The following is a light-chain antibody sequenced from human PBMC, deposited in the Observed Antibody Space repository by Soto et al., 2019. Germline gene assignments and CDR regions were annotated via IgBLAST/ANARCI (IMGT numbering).Light chain of an antibody. V-gene: IGLV2-8*01. CDR1: SSDVGGYNY. CDR2: EVN. J-gene: IGLJ2*01. CDR3: SSYAGSNIV. Sequence: QSALTQPPSASGSPGQSVTISRTGTSSDVGGYNYVSWYQQHPGKAPKLMIYEVNKRPSGVPDRFSGSKSGNTASLTVSGLQAGDEADYFCSSYAGSNIVFGGGTKLTVL.